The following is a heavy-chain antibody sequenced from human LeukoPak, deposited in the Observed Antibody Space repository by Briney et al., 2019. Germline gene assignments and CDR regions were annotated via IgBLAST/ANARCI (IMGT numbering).Heavy chain of an antibody. Sequence: PGGSLRLSCAASGFAFGSYAINWVRQAPGKGLEWVSAISGSGGSTHYADSVKGRFTISRDNSKNTLYLQMNSLRAEDTAVYYCVVRGGSPFDNWGQGTLVTVS. D-gene: IGHD3-16*01. J-gene: IGHJ4*02. V-gene: IGHV3-23*01. CDR2: ISGSGGST. CDR3: VVRGGSPFDN. CDR1: GFAFGSYA.